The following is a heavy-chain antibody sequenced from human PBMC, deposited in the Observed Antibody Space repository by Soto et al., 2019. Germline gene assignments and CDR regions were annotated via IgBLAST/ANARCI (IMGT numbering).Heavy chain of an antibody. J-gene: IGHJ4*02. CDR1: GTSIRGYY. CDR2: ISYTGTT. V-gene: IGHV4-59*01. CDR3: AREVSSFGSNHFDS. Sequence: QVQLQESGPGLIKPSETLSVTCSVSGTSIRGYYWTWIRQPPGKGLEWIGDISYTGTTKYNPSLKGRGTLAVDTSKDQFSLRLNSVTAADTAVYYCAREVSSFGSNHFDSWGEGALVTVSS. D-gene: IGHD3-10*01.